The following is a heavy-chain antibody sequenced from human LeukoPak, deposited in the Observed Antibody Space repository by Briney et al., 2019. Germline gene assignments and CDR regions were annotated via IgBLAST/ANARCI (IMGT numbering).Heavy chain of an antibody. D-gene: IGHD3-22*01. V-gene: IGHV3-74*01. CDR3: ARERILGIYDSSGLDY. J-gene: IGHJ4*02. CDR2: INGDGSTT. Sequence: GGSLRLSCAASGFTFSNYWMHWVRQAPGKGLVWVSRINGDGSTTNYADSVKGRFTISRDNSKNTLYLQMNSLRAEDTAVYYCARERILGIYDSSGLDYWGQGTLVTVSS. CDR1: GFTFSNYW.